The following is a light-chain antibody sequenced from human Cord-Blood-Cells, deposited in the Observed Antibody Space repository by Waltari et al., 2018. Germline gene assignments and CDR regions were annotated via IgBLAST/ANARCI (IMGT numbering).Light chain of an antibody. Sequence: DIQLTQSPSFLSASVGDRVTITCRASQGISSYLAWYQQTPGKAPKLLIYAASTLQSGVPSRFSGSGSGTEFTLTISSLQPEDFATYYCQQLNSYPQTFGQGTKLEIK. CDR1: QGISSY. V-gene: IGKV1-9*01. J-gene: IGKJ2*01. CDR3: QQLNSYPQT. CDR2: AAS.